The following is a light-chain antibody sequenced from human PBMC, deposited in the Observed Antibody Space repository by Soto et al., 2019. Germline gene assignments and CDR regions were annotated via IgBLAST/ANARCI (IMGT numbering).Light chain of an antibody. CDR3: QQYNDWPRT. V-gene: IGKV3-15*01. CDR1: QTVTSN. CDR2: GAS. J-gene: IGKJ1*01. Sequence: EIVMTQSPVTLSVSPRETANLSCRASQTVTSNLAWYQQKPGRSPRLLLSGASTRATGIPARFSGSGSGTEFTLTISRLQSEDLAVYYCQQYNDWPRTFGQGTKVDIK.